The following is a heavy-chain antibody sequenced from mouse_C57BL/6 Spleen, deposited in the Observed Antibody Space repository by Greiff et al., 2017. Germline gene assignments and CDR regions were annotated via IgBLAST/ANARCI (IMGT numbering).Heavy chain of an antibody. J-gene: IGHJ3*01. CDR3: ARNYVDWFAY. V-gene: IGHV5-17*01. CDR2: ISSGSSTI. Sequence: EVKLVESGGGLVKPGGSLKLSCAASGFTFSDYGMHWVRQAPEKGLEWVAYISSGSSTIYYADTVKGRFTISRDNAKNTLFLQMTSLRSEDTAMDYCARNYVDWFAYWGQGTLVTVSA. D-gene: IGHD1-1*01. CDR1: GFTFSDYG.